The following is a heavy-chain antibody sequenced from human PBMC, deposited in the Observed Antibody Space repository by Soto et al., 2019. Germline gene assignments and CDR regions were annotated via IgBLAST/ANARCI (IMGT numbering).Heavy chain of an antibody. D-gene: IGHD4-17*01. J-gene: IGHJ6*02. CDR2: LYNRGST. CDR1: GDSVNSGSYY. CDR3: ARNGDSRLYYGMDD. V-gene: IGHV4-61*01. Sequence: QVQLQESGPGLVEPSETLSLTCTVSGDSVNSGSYYWSWIRQPPGKGLEWIGYLYNRGSTKYNPSLKSRGTISEETSKNQFSLKVRSVTAADTAVYYCARNGDSRLYYGMDDWGQGTTVTVSS.